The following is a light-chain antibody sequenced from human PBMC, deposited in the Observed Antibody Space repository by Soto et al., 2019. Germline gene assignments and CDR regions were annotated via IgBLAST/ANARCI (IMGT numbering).Light chain of an antibody. CDR3: QQYGSSPGLFT. CDR2: EAS. V-gene: IGKV3-20*01. J-gene: IGKJ3*01. CDR1: QSVSSTY. Sequence: EIVLTQSPGTLSLSPGDRATLSCRASQSVSSTYLAWYQQKPGQAPGLLIYEASSRATGIPDRFSGSGSGTDFTLTISRLEPEDFAVYYCQQYGSSPGLFTFGPGTKVDIK.